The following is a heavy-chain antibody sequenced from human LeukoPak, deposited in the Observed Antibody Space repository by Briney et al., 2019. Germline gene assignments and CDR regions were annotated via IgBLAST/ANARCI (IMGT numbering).Heavy chain of an antibody. D-gene: IGHD5-12*01. Sequence: SSETLSLTCTVSGGSISSSNYYWGWIRQPPGKGLEGIGSIYYSGSTFYNPSLKSRVTISVDTSKNQFSLRLSSVTAADTAVYYCAREGAVWLLAPGYFDYWGQGTLVTVSS. V-gene: IGHV4-39*07. CDR2: IYYSGST. CDR1: GGSISSSNYY. CDR3: AREGAVWLLAPGYFDY. J-gene: IGHJ4*02.